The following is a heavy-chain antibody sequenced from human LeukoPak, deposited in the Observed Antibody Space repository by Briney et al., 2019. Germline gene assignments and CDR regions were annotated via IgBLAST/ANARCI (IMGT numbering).Heavy chain of an antibody. CDR1: GFTFSSYS. CDR2: ISGSGGST. CDR3: AKGGIAVSGTSYYYYMDV. V-gene: IGHV3-23*01. Sequence: PGGSLRLSCAASGFTFSSYSMNWVRQAPGKGLEWVSAISGSGGSTYYADSVKGRFTISRDNSKNTLYLQMNSLRAEDTALYYCAKGGIAVSGTSYYYYMDVWGKGTTVTISS. J-gene: IGHJ6*03. D-gene: IGHD6-19*01.